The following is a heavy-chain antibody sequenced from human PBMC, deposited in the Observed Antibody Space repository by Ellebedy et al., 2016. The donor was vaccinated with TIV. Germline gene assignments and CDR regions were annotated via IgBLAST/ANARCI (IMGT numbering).Heavy chain of an antibody. CDR2: MYFSGGT. Sequence: MPSETLSLTCTVSGVSVNRGSYYWGWIRQPPGKGLEWIGYMYFSGGTNSNPSLKSRVTISVDTSNNLFSLTLDSVTAADTAVYYCARFVAAHGYDYWGQGTLVTVSS. CDR1: GVSVNRGSYY. CDR3: ARFVAAHGYDY. V-gene: IGHV4-61*03. D-gene: IGHD6-25*01. J-gene: IGHJ4*02.